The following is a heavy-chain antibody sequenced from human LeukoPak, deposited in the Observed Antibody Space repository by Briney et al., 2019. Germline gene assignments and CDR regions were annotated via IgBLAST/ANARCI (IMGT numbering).Heavy chain of an antibody. Sequence: ASVKVSCKASGYTFTGYYMHWVRQAPGQGLEWMGWINPNSGGTNYAQKFQGRVTMARDTSISTAYMELSRLRSDDTAVYYCARGEMATISTYFDYWGQGTLVTVSS. CDR3: ARGEMATISTYFDY. J-gene: IGHJ4*02. D-gene: IGHD5-24*01. CDR2: INPNSGGT. CDR1: GYTFTGYY. V-gene: IGHV1-2*02.